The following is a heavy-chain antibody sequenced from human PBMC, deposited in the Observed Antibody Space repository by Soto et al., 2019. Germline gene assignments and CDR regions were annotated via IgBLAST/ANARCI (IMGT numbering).Heavy chain of an antibody. CDR2: IWYDGSNK. V-gene: IGHV3-33*01. J-gene: IGHJ3*02. D-gene: IGHD6-13*01. Sequence: ESGGGVVQPGRSLRLSCAASGFTFSSYGMHWVRQAPGKGLEWVAVIWYDGSNKYYADSVKGRFTISRDNSKNTLYLQMNSLRAEDTAVYYCARDRQLDPYDAFDIWGQGTMVTVSS. CDR1: GFTFSSYG. CDR3: ARDRQLDPYDAFDI.